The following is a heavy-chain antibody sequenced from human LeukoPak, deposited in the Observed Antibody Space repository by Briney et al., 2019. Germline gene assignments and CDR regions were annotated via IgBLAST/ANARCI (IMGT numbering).Heavy chain of an antibody. J-gene: IGHJ4*02. Sequence: GGSLRPSCAASGFTFSSYAMSWVRQAPGKGLEWVSAISGSGGSTYYADSVKGRFTISRDNSKNTLYLQMNSLRAEDTAVYYCAKEGAGYSYGRNPFDYWGQGTLVTVSS. CDR2: ISGSGGST. V-gene: IGHV3-23*01. CDR1: GFTFSSYA. CDR3: AKEGAGYSYGRNPFDY. D-gene: IGHD5-18*01.